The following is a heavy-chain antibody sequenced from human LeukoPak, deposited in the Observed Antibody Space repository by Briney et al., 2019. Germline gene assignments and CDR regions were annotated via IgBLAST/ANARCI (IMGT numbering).Heavy chain of an antibody. D-gene: IGHD3-22*01. V-gene: IGHV4-39*01. CDR2: IYYSGST. CDR3: ARLRADSNAYCPEY. CDR1: GGSISSSSYY. J-gene: IGHJ4*02. Sequence: SETLSLTCTVSGGSISSSSYYWGWIRQPPGKGLEWIGSIYYSGSTYYNPSLKSRVTISVDTSKNQFSLKLSSVTAADTAVYYCARLRADSNAYCPEYWGQGTLVTVSS.